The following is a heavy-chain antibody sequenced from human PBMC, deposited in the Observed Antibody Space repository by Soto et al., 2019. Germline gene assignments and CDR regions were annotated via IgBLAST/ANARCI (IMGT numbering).Heavy chain of an antibody. Sequence: SETLSLTCAVSGYSISSGNYWAWIRQPPGRGLEWIGSLYHIGSTHYNTSLKSRVTISVDTSKNHFSLELSSVTAADTAMYHCRSSTSCYDESCVDVWGQGTMVTVSS. V-gene: IGHV4-38-2*01. CDR2: LYHIGST. CDR3: RSSTSCYDESCVDV. CDR1: GYSISSGNY. J-gene: IGHJ6*02. D-gene: IGHD2-2*01.